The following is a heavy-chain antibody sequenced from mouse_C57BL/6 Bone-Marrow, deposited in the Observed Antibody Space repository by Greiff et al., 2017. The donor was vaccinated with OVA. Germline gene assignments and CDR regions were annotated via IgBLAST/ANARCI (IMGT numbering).Heavy chain of an antibody. V-gene: IGHV1-15*01. CDR1: GYTFTDYE. J-gene: IGHJ4*01. D-gene: IGHD2-5*01. Sequence: QVQLQQSGAELVRPGASVTLSCKASGYTFTDYEMHWVKQTPVHGLEWIGAIDPETGGTAYNQKFKGKAILTADKSSSTAYMELRILTSEDSAVYYCTRGYSNYYAMYYWGQGTSVTVSS. CDR3: TRGYSNYYAMYY. CDR2: IDPETGGT.